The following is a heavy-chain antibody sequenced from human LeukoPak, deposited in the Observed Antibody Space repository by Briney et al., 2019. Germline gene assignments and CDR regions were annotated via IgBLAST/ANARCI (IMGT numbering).Heavy chain of an antibody. D-gene: IGHD3-16*01. Sequence: GGSLRLSCAASGFTFSSYEMNWVRQASGKGLEWVSYISTSGSTIYYADSVRGRFTISRDNAKNSLYLQMNSLRAEDMAVYYCARESPDYVWGSSDFDSWGQGTLVTVSS. CDR2: ISTSGSTI. J-gene: IGHJ4*02. CDR3: ARESPDYVWGSSDFDS. CDR1: GFTFSSYE. V-gene: IGHV3-48*03.